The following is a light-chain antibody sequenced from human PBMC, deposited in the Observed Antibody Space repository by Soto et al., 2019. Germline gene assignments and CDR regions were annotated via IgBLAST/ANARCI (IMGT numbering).Light chain of an antibody. CDR3: QQYNNWPFLT. Sequence: EIVMTQSPATLSVSPGERATLSCRASQSVSSNLAWYQQKPGQAPRLLIYGASTRATGIPARFSGSGSGTEFTLTISSLQSEDFAVYYGQQYNNWPFLTFGQGTRLEIK. V-gene: IGKV3-15*01. CDR2: GAS. J-gene: IGKJ5*01. CDR1: QSVSSN.